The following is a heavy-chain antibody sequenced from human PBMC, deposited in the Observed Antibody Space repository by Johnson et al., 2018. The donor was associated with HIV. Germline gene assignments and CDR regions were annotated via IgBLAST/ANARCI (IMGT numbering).Heavy chain of an antibody. Sequence: VLLLESGGGLVQPGGSLRLSCAASGFTFSSYDMHWVRQATGKGLEWVSAIGTAGDTYYADSVKGRFTISRDNSKNTLYLQMNSLRAEDTAVYYCAKDFIAAAGHDAFDIWGQGTMVTVSS. CDR1: GFTFSSYD. V-gene: IGHV3-13*01. D-gene: IGHD6-13*01. CDR2: IGTAGDT. CDR3: AKDFIAAAGHDAFDI. J-gene: IGHJ3*02.